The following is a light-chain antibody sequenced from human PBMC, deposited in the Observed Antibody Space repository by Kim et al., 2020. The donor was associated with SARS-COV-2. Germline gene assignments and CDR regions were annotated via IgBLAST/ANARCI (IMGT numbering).Light chain of an antibody. CDR1: QNNGNY. V-gene: IGKV1-39*01. Sequence: SVGDRVTITCRASQNNGNYLKWYQQKPGNAPKVLIYAASTLESGVPSRFSGSGSGTDFTLNNSGLQPEDCATYFCQQSYSSRPLTFGGGTKVDIK. J-gene: IGKJ4*01. CDR3: QQSYSSRPLT. CDR2: AAS.